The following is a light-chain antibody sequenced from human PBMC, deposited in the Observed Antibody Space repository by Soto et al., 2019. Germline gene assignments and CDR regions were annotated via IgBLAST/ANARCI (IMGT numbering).Light chain of an antibody. CDR3: QQYGSSPFT. CDR2: GAS. Sequence: EIVLTQSPGTLSLSPGERATLSCRASQSVSSSYLAWYQQKPGQAPRLLIYGASSRSTAIPDRFSGSGSETDFTLTISRLEAEDFAVYYCQQYGSSPFTFGPGTKVDIK. CDR1: QSVSSSY. V-gene: IGKV3-20*01. J-gene: IGKJ3*01.